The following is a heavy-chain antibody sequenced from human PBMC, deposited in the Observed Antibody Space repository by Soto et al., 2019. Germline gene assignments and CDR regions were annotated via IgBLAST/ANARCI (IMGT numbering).Heavy chain of an antibody. V-gene: IGHV4-59*08. Sequence: SETLSLTCTVSGGSISSYYWSWVRQPPGKGLEWIGYIYYSGSTNYNPSLKSRVTISVDTSKNQFSLKLSSVTAADTAVYYCARLEDSSSWYPPQVDYWGQGTLVTAPQ. J-gene: IGHJ4*02. D-gene: IGHD6-13*01. CDR3: ARLEDSSSWYPPQVDY. CDR2: IYYSGST. CDR1: GGSISSYY.